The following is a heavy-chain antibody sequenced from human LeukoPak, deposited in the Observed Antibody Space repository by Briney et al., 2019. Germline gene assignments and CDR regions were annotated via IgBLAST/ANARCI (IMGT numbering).Heavy chain of an antibody. CDR1: GFTFSSYE. CDR2: ISSSGSTI. Sequence: PGGSLRLSCAASGFTFSSYEMNWVRQAPGKGLEWVSYISSSGSTIYYADSVKGRFTISRDNAKNSLYLQMNSLRAEDTAVYYCARDWAHRGAFDYWGQGTLVTVSS. J-gene: IGHJ4*02. CDR3: ARDWAHRGAFDY. V-gene: IGHV3-48*03. D-gene: IGHD3-16*01.